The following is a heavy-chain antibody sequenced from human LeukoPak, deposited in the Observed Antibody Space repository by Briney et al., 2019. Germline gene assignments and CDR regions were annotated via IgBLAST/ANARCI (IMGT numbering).Heavy chain of an antibody. CDR1: GFSFSNFG. J-gene: IGHJ4*02. V-gene: IGHV3-30*02. CDR3: AKDRENTNGSILNY. D-gene: IGHD3-9*01. Sequence: GGSLRLSCAASGFSFSNFGIHWVRQAAGKGLEWVAFIGFDGSDKHYAHSVKGRFTISRDDSKNTLYLQMDSLRSEDTAVYYCAKDRENTNGSILNYWGQGTLVTVSS. CDR2: IGFDGSDK.